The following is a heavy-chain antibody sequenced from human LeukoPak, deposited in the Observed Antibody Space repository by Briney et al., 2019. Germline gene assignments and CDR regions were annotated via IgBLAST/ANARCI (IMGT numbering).Heavy chain of an antibody. CDR3: AREVGYCSSTSCLSLDY. Sequence: PSETLSLTCGVYDGSFIGDYWSWIRQSPGMGLEWIGQVYHSGSANYNPSLKSRVTMSVDTSKNQFSLKLSSVTAADTAVYYCAREVGYCSSTSCLSLDYWGQGTLVTVSS. CDR2: VYHSGSA. J-gene: IGHJ4*02. D-gene: IGHD2-2*01. CDR1: DGSFIGDY. V-gene: IGHV4-34*10.